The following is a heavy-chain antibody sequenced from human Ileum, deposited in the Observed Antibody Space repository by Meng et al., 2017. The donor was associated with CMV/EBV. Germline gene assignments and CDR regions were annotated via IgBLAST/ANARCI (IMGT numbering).Heavy chain of an antibody. CDR1: GGSISGYY. CDR2: IDPSGSR. Sequence: VRREAAGPGLVKPSATLSLTCSVSGGSISGYYWSWVRQPAGKRLEWIGRIDPSGSRNYNPSLRDRITVSVDTSKNQFSLRLTSVTAADTAVYYCARECVGEGDNCQWDYWFDPWGHGTLVTVSS. D-gene: IGHD3-16*01. CDR3: ARECVGEGDNCQWDYWFDP. V-gene: IGHV4-4*07. J-gene: IGHJ5*02.